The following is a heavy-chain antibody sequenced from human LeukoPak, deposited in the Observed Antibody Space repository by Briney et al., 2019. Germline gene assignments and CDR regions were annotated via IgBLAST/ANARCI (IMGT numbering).Heavy chain of an antibody. CDR2: IYTTGRT. Sequence: SETLSLTCDVSGVSIQSYWWSWVRKPAGKGLEWIGRIYTTGRTNYSPSFQSRVTMSIDVSSNQFSLTLRSVTAADTAVYYCARGHPSTIFGVALASSPYYMDVWGKGTTVTVSS. J-gene: IGHJ6*03. D-gene: IGHD3-3*01. CDR3: ARGHPSTIFGVALASSPYYMDV. CDR1: GVSIQSYW. V-gene: IGHV4-4*07.